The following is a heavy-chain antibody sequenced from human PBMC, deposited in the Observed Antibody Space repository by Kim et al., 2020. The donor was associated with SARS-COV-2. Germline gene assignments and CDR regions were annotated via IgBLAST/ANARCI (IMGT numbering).Heavy chain of an antibody. V-gene: IGHV4-59*01. CDR3: ARSPYTGTWKFGY. J-gene: IGHJ4*02. Sequence: SDNPTLKSRLTISVDSSKNQFSLRLTSVTTADTAVSYCARSPYTGTWKFGYWGQGILVTVSS. D-gene: IGHD1-26*01.